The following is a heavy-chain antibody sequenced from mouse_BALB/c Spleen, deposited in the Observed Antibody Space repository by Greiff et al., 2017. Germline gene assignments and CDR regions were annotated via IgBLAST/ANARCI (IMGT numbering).Heavy chain of an antibody. CDR1: GDSITSGY. J-gene: IGHJ4*01. V-gene: IGHV3-8*02. CDR2: ISYSGST. D-gene: IGHD2-4*01. CDR3: ASSMITTDGYAMDY. Sequence: EVHLVESGPSLVKPSQTLSLTCSVTGDSITSGYWNWIRKFPGNKLEYMGYISYSGSTYYNPSLKSRISITRDTSKNQYYLQLNSVTTEDTATYYCASSMITTDGYAMDYWGQGTSVTVSS.